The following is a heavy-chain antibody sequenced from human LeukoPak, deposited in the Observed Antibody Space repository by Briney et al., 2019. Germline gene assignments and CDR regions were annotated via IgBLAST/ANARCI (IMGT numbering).Heavy chain of an antibody. D-gene: IGHD4/OR15-4a*01. Sequence: GRSLRLSCAASGFTFSSYAMNWVRQAPGKGLEWLSYISSDSSTIYDADSVKGRFTISRDNARNLLFLQMNSLRAEDTALYYCARDRGAVDYWGQGTLVTVSS. CDR3: ARDRGAVDY. V-gene: IGHV3-48*01. CDR2: ISSDSSTI. J-gene: IGHJ4*02. CDR1: GFTFSSYA.